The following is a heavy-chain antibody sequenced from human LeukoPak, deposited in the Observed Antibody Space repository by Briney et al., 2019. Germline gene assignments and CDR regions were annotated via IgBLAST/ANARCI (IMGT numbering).Heavy chain of an antibody. CDR2: INWNGGST. J-gene: IGHJ4*02. Sequence: GGSLRLSCVASGFTFDDYGMGWVRQAPGKGLEWVSGINWNGGSTGYTDSVKGRFTISRDNAKNSLYLQMNSLRAEDTALYYCARGQWLLYYFDYWGQGTLVTVSS. CDR3: ARGQWLLYYFDY. V-gene: IGHV3-20*04. D-gene: IGHD6-19*01. CDR1: GFTFDDYG.